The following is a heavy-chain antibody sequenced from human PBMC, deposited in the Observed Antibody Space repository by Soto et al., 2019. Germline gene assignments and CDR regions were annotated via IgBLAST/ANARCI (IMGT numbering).Heavy chain of an antibody. V-gene: IGHV3-23*01. Sequence: GSLRLSCAASGFTFSSYAMSWVRQAPGKGLEWVSAISGSGGSTYYADSVKGRFTISRDNSKNTLYLQMNSLRAEDTAVYYCAKDMLTFGGVIAAGRYFDYWGQGTLVTVSS. CDR3: AKDMLTFGGVIAAGRYFDY. CDR2: ISGSGGST. J-gene: IGHJ4*02. D-gene: IGHD3-16*02. CDR1: GFTFSSYA.